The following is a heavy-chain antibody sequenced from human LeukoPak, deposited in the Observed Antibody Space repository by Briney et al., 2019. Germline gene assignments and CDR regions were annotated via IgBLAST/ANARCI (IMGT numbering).Heavy chain of an antibody. CDR2: ISGSGGST. D-gene: IGHD3-3*01. V-gene: IGHV3-23*01. Sequence: GGSLRLSCAASGFTFSDYYMSWIRQAPGNGLEWVSAISGSGGSTYYADSVKGRFTISRDNSKNTLYLQMNSLRAEDTAVYYCAKSLTILPFDPWGQGTLVTVSS. CDR3: AKSLTILPFDP. J-gene: IGHJ5*02. CDR1: GFTFSDYY.